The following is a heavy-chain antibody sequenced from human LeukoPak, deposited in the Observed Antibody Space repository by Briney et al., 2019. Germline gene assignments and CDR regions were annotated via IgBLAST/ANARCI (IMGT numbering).Heavy chain of an antibody. J-gene: IGHJ4*01. CDR3: TRDPHYYHGNPHDF. Sequence: AGGSLRLSCTASGFTFGDYTLSWFRQAPGKGLEWLSFIRSKDHGGTTEYAASVEGRFTISRDDSNSIAYLQMNSLIVEDTAVYFCTRDPHYYHGNPHDFWGRGTLVTVSS. D-gene: IGHD4-23*01. V-gene: IGHV3-49*03. CDR2: IRSKDHGGTT. CDR1: GFTFGDYT.